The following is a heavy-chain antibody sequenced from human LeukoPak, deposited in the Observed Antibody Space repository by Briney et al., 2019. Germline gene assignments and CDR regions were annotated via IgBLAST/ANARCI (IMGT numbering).Heavy chain of an antibody. J-gene: IGHJ6*03. CDR3: ARHQSYYYDYYMDV. V-gene: IGHV4-34*01. Sequence: SETLSLTCAVYGGSFSAYYWSWVRQTPGKGLEWIAEINHSGITNYNPSLKSRVTISVDTSKNQFSLKLTSVTAADTAVYYCARHQSYYYDYYMDVWGKGTTVTISS. D-gene: IGHD2-2*01. CDR1: GGSFSAYY. CDR2: INHSGIT.